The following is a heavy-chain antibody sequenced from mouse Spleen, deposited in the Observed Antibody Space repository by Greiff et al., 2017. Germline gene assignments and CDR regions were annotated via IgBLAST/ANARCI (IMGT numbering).Heavy chain of an antibody. J-gene: IGHJ4*01. Sequence: EVKLVESGGDLVKPGGSLKLSCAASGFTFSSYGMSWVRQTPDKRLEWVATISSGGSYTYYPDSVKGRFTISRDNAKNTLYLQMSSLKSEDTAMYYCARQVTTAYAMDYWGQGTSVTVSS. V-gene: IGHV5-6*02. CDR2: ISSGGSYT. CDR1: GFTFSSYG. D-gene: IGHD1-2*01. CDR3: ARQVTTAYAMDY.